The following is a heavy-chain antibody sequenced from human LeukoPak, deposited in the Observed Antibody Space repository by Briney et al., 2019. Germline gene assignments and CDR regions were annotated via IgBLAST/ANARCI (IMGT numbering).Heavy chain of an antibody. CDR3: ARGAREYGEDFDY. CDR1: GGSISSSSYY. D-gene: IGHD4-17*01. Sequence: SETLSLTCTVSGGSISSSSYYWGWIRQPPGKGLEWIGSIYYSGSTNYNPSLKSRVTISVDTSKNQFSLKLSSVTAADTAVYYCARGAREYGEDFDYWGQGTLVTVSS. J-gene: IGHJ4*02. CDR2: IYYSGST. V-gene: IGHV4-39*07.